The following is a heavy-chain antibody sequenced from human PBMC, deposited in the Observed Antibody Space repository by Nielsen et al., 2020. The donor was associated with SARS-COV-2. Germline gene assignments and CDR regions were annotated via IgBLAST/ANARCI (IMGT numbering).Heavy chain of an antibody. V-gene: IGHV3-23*01. CDR3: AKAPQFYDSSAYDY. Sequence: GGSLRLSCAASGFTSYSYAMSWVRQPPGKGLEWVSSISGNGGSTYYTGPVKGRFTMSRDNSKNTVTLQMNSLRDEDTAVYYFAKAPQFYDSSAYDYWGQGTLVNVSS. D-gene: IGHD3-22*01. J-gene: IGHJ4*02. CDR2: ISGNGGST. CDR1: GFTSYSYA.